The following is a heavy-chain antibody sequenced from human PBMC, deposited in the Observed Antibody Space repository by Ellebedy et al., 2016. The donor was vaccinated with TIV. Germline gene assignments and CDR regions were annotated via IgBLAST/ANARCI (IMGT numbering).Heavy chain of an antibody. V-gene: IGHV4-59*01. CDR3: ARIGPDYGPRYYYYGMDV. CDR2: IYYSGST. J-gene: IGHJ6*02. CDR1: GGSISSYY. Sequence: MPSETLSLTCTVSGGSISSYYWSWIRQPPGKGLEWIGYIYYSGSTNYNPSLKSRVTISVDTSKNQFSLKLSSVTAADTAVYYCARIGPDYGPRYYYYGMDVWGQGTTVTVSS. D-gene: IGHD4-17*01.